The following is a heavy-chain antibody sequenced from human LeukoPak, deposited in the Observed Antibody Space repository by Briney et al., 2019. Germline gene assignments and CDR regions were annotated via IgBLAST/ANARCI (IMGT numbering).Heavy chain of an antibody. CDR2: IYYSGST. CDR1: GGSISSYY. V-gene: IGHV4-59*08. D-gene: IGHD3-22*01. J-gene: IGHJ6*03. Sequence: SETLSLTCTVSGGSISSYYWSWIRQPPGKGLEWIGYIYYSGSTNYNPSLKSRVTISVDTSKNQFSLKLSSVTAADTAVYYCARARPPIHYYDRYYYYMDVWGKGTTVTVSS. CDR3: ARARPPIHYYDRYYYYMDV.